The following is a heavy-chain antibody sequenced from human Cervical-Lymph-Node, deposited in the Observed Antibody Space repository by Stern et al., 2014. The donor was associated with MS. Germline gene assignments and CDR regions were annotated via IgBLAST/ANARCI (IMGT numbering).Heavy chain of an antibody. J-gene: IGHJ5*02. V-gene: IGHV7-4-1*02. Sequence: QMQLVQSGSELKKPGASVTVSCKASGYTFTKYLIHWVRQAPGQGLEWMGWINSNTGAPMYARDFAGRFVFSLDTSVTTAYLQISRLKTEDTAIYYCAREMSDFWSDYGHNWFDPWGQGTLVTVSS. CDR1: GYTFTKYL. CDR3: AREMSDFWSDYGHNWFDP. CDR2: INSNTGAP. D-gene: IGHD3-3*01.